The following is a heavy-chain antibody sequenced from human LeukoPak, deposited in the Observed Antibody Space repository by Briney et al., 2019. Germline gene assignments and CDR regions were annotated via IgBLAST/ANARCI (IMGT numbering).Heavy chain of an antibody. CDR1: EYTFTTNY. D-gene: IGHD5-12*01. J-gene: IGHJ2*01. CDR3: ARARPTNWYFDL. V-gene: IGHV1-46*01. Sequence: GASVKVSCKASEYTFTTNYMHWVRQSPGHGLEWMGLIDPSGGYTTYTQKFQGRVTMTRDTSTSTVYMELSSLRSEDTAVYYCARARPTNWYFDLWGRGTLVTVSS. CDR2: IDPSGGYT.